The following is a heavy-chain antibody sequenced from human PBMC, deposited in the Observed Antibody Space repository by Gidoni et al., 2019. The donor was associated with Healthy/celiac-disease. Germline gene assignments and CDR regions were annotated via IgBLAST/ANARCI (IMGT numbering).Heavy chain of an antibody. D-gene: IGHD3-3*01. CDR3: ARGGDDFWSGP. Sequence: QVQLQESGPGLVKPSETLSLTCPVSGGSISSYYWSWIRQPPGKGLEWIGYIYYSGSTNYNPSLKSRVTISVDTSKNQFSLKLSSVTAADTAVYYCARGGDDFWSGPWGQGTLVTVSS. CDR1: GGSISSYY. CDR2: IYYSGST. J-gene: IGHJ5*02. V-gene: IGHV4-59*01.